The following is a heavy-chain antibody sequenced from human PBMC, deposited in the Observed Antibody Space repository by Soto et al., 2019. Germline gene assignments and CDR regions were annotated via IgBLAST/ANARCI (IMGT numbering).Heavy chain of an antibody. V-gene: IGHV3-23*01. CDR2: ISGSGGST. D-gene: IGHD1-26*01. J-gene: IGHJ6*02. Sequence: GGSLRLSCAASGFTFSSYAMSWVRQAPGKGLEWVSAISGSGGSTYYADSVKGRFTISRDNSKNTLYLQMNSLRAEDTAVYYCAKVRGGSYFPYYHGMDVWGQGTTVTVSS. CDR1: GFTFSSYA. CDR3: AKVRGGSYFPYYHGMDV.